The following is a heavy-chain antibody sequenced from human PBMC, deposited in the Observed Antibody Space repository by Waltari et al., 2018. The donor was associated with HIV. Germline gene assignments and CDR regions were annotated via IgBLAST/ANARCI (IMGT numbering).Heavy chain of an antibody. CDR1: GFTFSSYA. CDR3: AGDLGREEGAFNI. J-gene: IGHJ3*02. CDR2: ISDDGSNK. Sequence: QVQLVESGGGVVQPGRSLRLSCAASGFTFSSYALHWVRQAPGKGLGWVAVISDDGSNKYNTDAVKGRFTISRDNSKNPVYRLMNSLGAEDTAVYYCAGDLGREEGAFNICAKGQWSPSLQ. V-gene: IGHV3-30*04.